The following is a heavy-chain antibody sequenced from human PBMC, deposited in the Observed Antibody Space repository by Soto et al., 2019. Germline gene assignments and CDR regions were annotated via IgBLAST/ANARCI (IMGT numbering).Heavy chain of an antibody. J-gene: IGHJ3*02. CDR2: ISTFNGNT. D-gene: IGHD2-2*02. CDR3: ARVKMDTLYDAFDI. Sequence: GASVKVSCKASGGPFRRYAISWVRQAPGQGLEWMGWISTFNGNTNYAQKFKGRVTMTTDTSTSTAYMELRSLRSDDTAVYYCARVKMDTLYDAFDIWGQGAMVTVSS. CDR1: GGPFRRYA. V-gene: IGHV1-18*01.